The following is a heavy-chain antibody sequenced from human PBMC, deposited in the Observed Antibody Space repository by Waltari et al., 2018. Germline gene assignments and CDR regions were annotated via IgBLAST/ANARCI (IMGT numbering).Heavy chain of an antibody. D-gene: IGHD3-10*01. CDR2: IYHRGGT. CDR3: ARIYGSGSPIPSVDY. CDR1: GGSSSRSNHA. Sequence: QLQLQESGPGLVKPSETLSLTGTASGGSSSRSNHAWGWSRQPPGKGLAWIASIYHRGGTYYNPSLKSRVTISVDTSKNQFSLKLTSVTAADTAVYYCARIYGSGSPIPSVDYWGQGTLVTVSS. V-gene: IGHV4-39*01. J-gene: IGHJ4*02.